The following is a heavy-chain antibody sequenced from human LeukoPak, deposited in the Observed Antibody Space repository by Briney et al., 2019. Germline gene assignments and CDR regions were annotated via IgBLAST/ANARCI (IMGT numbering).Heavy chain of an antibody. V-gene: IGHV4-61*02. Sequence: SEALSLTCTVSGGSINSGTYYWSWIRQPAGKGLEWIGRMYTSGSTNYNPSLESRVTISVDTSKNQFSLKLSSVTAADTAVYYCARGEKGSSSGSINYWGQGTLVTVSS. D-gene: IGHD6-6*01. CDR1: GGSINSGTYY. CDR2: MYTSGST. J-gene: IGHJ4*02. CDR3: ARGEKGSSSGSINY.